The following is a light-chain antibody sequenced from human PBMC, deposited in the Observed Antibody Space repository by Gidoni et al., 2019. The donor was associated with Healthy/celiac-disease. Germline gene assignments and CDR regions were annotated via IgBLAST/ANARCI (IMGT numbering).Light chain of an antibody. CDR2: GAY. J-gene: IGKJ3*01. CDR3: QQRSNWPPRIT. V-gene: IGKV3-11*01. Sequence: EIVLSQSPATLSLSPGERATLSCRASQSVSSYLAWYQQKPGQVPRLLIYGAYNRATGIPARFSGSGSGTDFTLTISSLEPEDFAVYYCQQRSNWPPRITFGHGTKVDVK. CDR1: QSVSSY.